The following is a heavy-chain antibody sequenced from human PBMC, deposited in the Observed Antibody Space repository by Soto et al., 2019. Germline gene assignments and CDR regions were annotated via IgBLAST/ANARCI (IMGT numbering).Heavy chain of an antibody. CDR2: VSGSGNSP. Sequence: EVQLVESGGRLVQRGGSLRLSCSGSGFIFGDHVMDWVRQAPGKGLEWVAGVSGSGNSPFFRDSVKGRFTISRDNSKNTVYLEMNNVRNEDSAMYFCARGTHSYSGSHEFDPWGLGTLVTVSS. V-gene: IGHV3-23*04. D-gene: IGHD1-26*01. CDR3: ARGTHSYSGSHEFDP. CDR1: GFIFGDHV. J-gene: IGHJ5*02.